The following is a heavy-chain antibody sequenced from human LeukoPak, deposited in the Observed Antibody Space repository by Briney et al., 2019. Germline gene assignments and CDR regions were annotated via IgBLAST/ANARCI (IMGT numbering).Heavy chain of an antibody. CDR3: ARGDTAMVQLPDAFDI. Sequence: ASVKVSCKASGYTFTSYAMNWVRQAPGQGLEWMGWINTNTGNPTYAQGFTGRFVFSLDTSVNTAYLQISSLKAEDTAVYYCARGDTAMVQLPDAFDIWGQGTMVTVSS. CDR1: GYTFTSYA. CDR2: INTNTGNP. J-gene: IGHJ3*02. V-gene: IGHV7-4-1*02. D-gene: IGHD5-18*01.